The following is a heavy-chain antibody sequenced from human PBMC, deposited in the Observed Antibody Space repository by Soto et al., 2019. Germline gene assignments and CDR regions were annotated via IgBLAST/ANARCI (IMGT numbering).Heavy chain of an antibody. J-gene: IGHJ6*02. V-gene: IGHV3-23*01. CDR1: GFTFSSYA. CDR3: AKRYCSSTSCHYYYYGMDV. D-gene: IGHD2-2*01. CDR2: ISGSGGST. Sequence: HPGGSLRLSCAASGFTFSSYAMSWVRQAPGKGLEWVSAISGSGGSTYYADSVKGRFTISRDNSKNTLYLQMNSLRAEDTAVYYCAKRYCSSTSCHYYYYGMDVWGQGTTVTVSS.